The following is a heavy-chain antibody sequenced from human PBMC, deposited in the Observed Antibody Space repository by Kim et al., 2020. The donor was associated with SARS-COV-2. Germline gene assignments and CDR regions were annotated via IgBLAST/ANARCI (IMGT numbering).Heavy chain of an antibody. Sequence: GGSLRLSCTTSGFTFEDYGVSWLRQAPGKGLEWVGFIRSKVYGGTTEYAASVKGKFTVSRDDSKSIAYLQMNSLNSEDTAVYHCARGLTVVGAKYYFDYWGQGTLVTVSS. CDR3: ARGLTVVGAKYYFDY. V-gene: IGHV3-49*03. J-gene: IGHJ4*02. CDR2: IRSKVYGGTT. D-gene: IGHD1-26*01. CDR1: GFTFEDYG.